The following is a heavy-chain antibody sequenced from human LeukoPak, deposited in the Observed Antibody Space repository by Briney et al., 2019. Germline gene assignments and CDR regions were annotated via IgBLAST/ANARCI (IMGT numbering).Heavy chain of an antibody. D-gene: IGHD5-12*01. CDR1: GYTFTSYG. Sequence: GASVKVSCKASGYTFTSYGISWVRQASGQGLEWMGWISAYNGNTNYAQKLQGRVTMTTDTSTSTAYMELRSLRSDDTAVYYCARVLSSYIVATSYGMDVWGQGTTVTVSS. V-gene: IGHV1-18*01. CDR2: ISAYNGNT. CDR3: ARVLSSYIVATSYGMDV. J-gene: IGHJ6*02.